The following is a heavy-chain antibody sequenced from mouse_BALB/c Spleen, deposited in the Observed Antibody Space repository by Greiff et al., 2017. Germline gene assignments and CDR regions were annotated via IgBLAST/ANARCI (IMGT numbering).Heavy chain of an antibody. CDR1: GFTFSSYY. V-gene: IGHV5-6-2*01. D-gene: IGHD2-1*01. Sequence: EVKLMESGGGLVKLGGSLKLSCAASGFTFSSYYMSWVRQTPEKRLELVAAINSNGGSTYYPDTVKGRFTISRDNAKNTLYLQMSSLKSEDTALYYCARRGNYAFAYWGQGTLVTVSA. J-gene: IGHJ3*01. CDR3: ARRGNYAFAY. CDR2: INSNGGST.